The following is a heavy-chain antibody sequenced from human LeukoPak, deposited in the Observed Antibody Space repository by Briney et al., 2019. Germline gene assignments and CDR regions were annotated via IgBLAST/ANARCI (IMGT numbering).Heavy chain of an antibody. CDR2: IYYSGST. V-gene: IGHV4-39*07. CDR3: ARDGDVWGSYRYRPYNWFDP. J-gene: IGHJ5*02. D-gene: IGHD3-16*02. CDR1: GGSISSGSYY. Sequence: PSETLSLTCTVSGGSISSGSYYWGWIRQPPGKGLEWIGSIYYSGSTYYNPSLKSRVTISVDTSKNQFSLKLSSVTAADTAVYYCARDGDVWGSYRYRPYNWFDPWGQGTLVTVSS.